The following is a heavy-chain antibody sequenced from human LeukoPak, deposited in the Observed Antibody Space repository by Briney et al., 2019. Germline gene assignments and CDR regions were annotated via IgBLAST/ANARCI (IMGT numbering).Heavy chain of an antibody. CDR1: GFTFSSYG. D-gene: IGHD3-3*01. CDR3: AKDPGVLNYDFWSGYDFDY. Sequence: GGSLRLSCAASGFTFSSYGMHWVRQAPGKGLEWVAFIRYDGSNKYYADSVKGRFTISRDNSKNTLYLRMNSLRAEDTAVYYCAKDPGVLNYDFWSGYDFDYWGQGTLVTVSS. J-gene: IGHJ4*02. CDR2: IRYDGSNK. V-gene: IGHV3-30*02.